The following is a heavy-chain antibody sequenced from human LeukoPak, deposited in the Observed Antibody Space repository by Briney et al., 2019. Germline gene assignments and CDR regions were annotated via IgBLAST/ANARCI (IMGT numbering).Heavy chain of an antibody. CDR2: ISSFNDNT. CDR1: GYTFNSYG. J-gene: IGHJ3*02. D-gene: IGHD4-23*01. CDR3: ARDWCLRDYGGNSGCAFDI. V-gene: IGHV1-18*01. Sequence: GASVKVSCKASGYTFNSYGFNWVRQAPGQGLEWMGWISSFNDNTHSAPKLQGRVTMTTDTSTDTAYMELRSLRSDDTAVYYCARDWCLRDYGGNSGCAFDIWGQGTMVTVSS.